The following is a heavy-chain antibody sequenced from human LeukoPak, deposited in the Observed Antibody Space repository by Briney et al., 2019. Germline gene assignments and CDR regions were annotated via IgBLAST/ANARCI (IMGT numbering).Heavy chain of an antibody. CDR2: ISHSGST. CDR3: AGISTGSCFRH. D-gene: IGHD4-17*01. Sequence: PSETLSLTCSVSGYSISNDYYWGWIRQSPEKGLEWLGSISHSGSTYYNPSLRSRVTISRDMPKNQFSLELNSATAADTAVYYCAGISTGSCFRHWGQGTLVTVSS. J-gene: IGHJ1*01. CDR1: GYSISNDYY. V-gene: IGHV4-38-2*02.